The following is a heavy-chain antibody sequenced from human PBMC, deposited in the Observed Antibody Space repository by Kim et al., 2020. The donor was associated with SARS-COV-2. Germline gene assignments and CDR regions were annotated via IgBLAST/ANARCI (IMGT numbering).Heavy chain of an antibody. D-gene: IGHD4-17*01. J-gene: IGHJ4*02. CDR1: GFTFSRHW. Sequence: GGSLRLSCAASGFTFSRHWMSWVRQAPGEGLEWVAYISGDGGGKYYVDSVKGRFTISRDNAKNSLYLQMNSLRVEDSAVYYCVRGPNYGDCTDYLAYWGQGTLGTVLS. V-gene: IGHV3-7*01. CDR2: ISGDGGGK. CDR3: VRGPNYGDCTDYLAY.